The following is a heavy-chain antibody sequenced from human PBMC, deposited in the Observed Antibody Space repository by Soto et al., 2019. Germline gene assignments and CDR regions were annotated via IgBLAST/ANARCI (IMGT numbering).Heavy chain of an antibody. D-gene: IGHD4-4*01. CDR3: ASAGDSNYGYAPDY. V-gene: IGHV1-3*01. Sequence: QVQLVQSGAEVKKPGASVKVSCKASGYTFTSYAMHWVRQAPGQRLEWMGWINAGNGNTKYSQKFQGRVTITRDTSASTAYRERSSLRSEDTAVYSWASAGDSNYGYAPDYWGQGTLVTVSS. CDR1: GYTFTSYA. CDR2: INAGNGNT. J-gene: IGHJ4*02.